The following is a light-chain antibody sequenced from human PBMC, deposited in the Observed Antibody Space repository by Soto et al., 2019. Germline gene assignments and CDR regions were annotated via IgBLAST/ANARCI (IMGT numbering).Light chain of an antibody. Sequence: EIVLTQSPATLSLSPGERATLSCRASQSVSSYLAWYQQKPGQAPRLLIYDASNRATGVPARFSGSGSGTDFPLTISSLEPEDFAVYYCQQRNSSPPYTLGQGTKVEIK. CDR2: DAS. J-gene: IGKJ2*01. CDR1: QSVSSY. V-gene: IGKV3-11*01. CDR3: QQRNSSPPYT.